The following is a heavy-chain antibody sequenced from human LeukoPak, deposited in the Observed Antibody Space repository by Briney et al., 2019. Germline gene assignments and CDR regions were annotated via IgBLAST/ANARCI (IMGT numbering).Heavy chain of an antibody. Sequence: GGSLKLSCEASGYTFNKYAMSWVRQATGKGLEWVSAIIGSGESTYYADSVKGRFTISRDNSKNTLYLQMSSLRAEDTAVYYCAKDAGYCSSTSCDPWYYFDYWGQGTLVTVSS. CDR3: AKDAGYCSSTSCDPWYYFDY. CDR2: IIGSGEST. CDR1: GYTFNKYA. V-gene: IGHV3-23*01. J-gene: IGHJ4*02. D-gene: IGHD2-2*01.